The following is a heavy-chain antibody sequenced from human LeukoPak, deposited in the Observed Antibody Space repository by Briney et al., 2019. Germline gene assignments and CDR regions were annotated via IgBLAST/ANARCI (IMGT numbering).Heavy chain of an antibody. CDR3: ARDPPYSGYASYYFDY. J-gene: IGHJ4*02. V-gene: IGHV1-2*02. CDR1: GYIFTGYY. CDR2: INPNSGGT. Sequence: ASVKVSCKASGYIFTGYYLHWVRQAPGQGLEWMGWINPNSGGTDYAQKFQGRVTMTRDTSISTSYMELSRLRSDDTAVYYCARDPPYSGYASYYFDYWGQGTLVTVSS. D-gene: IGHD5-12*01.